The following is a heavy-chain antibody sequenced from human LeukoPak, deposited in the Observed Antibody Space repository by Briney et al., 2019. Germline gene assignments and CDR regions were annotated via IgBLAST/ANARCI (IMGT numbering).Heavy chain of an antibody. Sequence: ASVKVSCKASGYTFTSYGISWVRQAPGQGLEWMGWINPNSGGTNYAQKFQGRVTMTRDTSISTAYMELSRLRSDDTAVYYCARSAIVVVTDDAFDIWGQGTMVTVSS. J-gene: IGHJ3*02. CDR1: GYTFTSYG. CDR2: INPNSGGT. CDR3: ARSAIVVVTDDAFDI. V-gene: IGHV1-2*02. D-gene: IGHD3-22*01.